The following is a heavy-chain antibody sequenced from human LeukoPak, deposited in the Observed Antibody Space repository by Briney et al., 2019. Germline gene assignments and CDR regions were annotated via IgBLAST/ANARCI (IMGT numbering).Heavy chain of an antibody. D-gene: IGHD3-22*01. CDR2: ISASNNNT. J-gene: IGHJ4*02. CDR1: GYNFNNYG. Sequence: ASVKVSCKASGYNFNNYGISWVRQAPGQGLEWMGWISASNNNTNYAQKLQGRVTMTTDTSTSTAYMELRSLRSDDTAVYYCARGGTEHYYDGSGYRDDYWGQGTLVTVSS. CDR3: ARGGTEHYYDGSGYRDDY. V-gene: IGHV1-18*01.